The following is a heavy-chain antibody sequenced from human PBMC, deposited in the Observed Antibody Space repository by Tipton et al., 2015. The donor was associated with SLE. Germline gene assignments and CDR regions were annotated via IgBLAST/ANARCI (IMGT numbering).Heavy chain of an antibody. D-gene: IGHD4/OR15-4a*01. CDR3: ARSMDGAMGGY. Sequence: TLSLTCTVSGYSISSGSYWGWIRQPPGKGLEWIGSIYHSGDSFYNPSLKSRVTISVDTSKNQFSLKLSSVTAADTAVYYCARSMDGAMGGYWGQGTLVTVSS. CDR2: IYHSGDS. J-gene: IGHJ4*02. V-gene: IGHV4-38-2*02. CDR1: GYSISSGSY.